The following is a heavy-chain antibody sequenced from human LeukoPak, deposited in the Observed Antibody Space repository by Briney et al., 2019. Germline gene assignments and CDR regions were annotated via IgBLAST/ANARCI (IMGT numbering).Heavy chain of an antibody. CDR1: GFIVSSDY. Sequence: GGSLRLSCAASGFIVSSDYISWVRQAPGKGLEWVSIVYSSGTTFYADSVKGRFTTSRDNSKNTVYLQMKSLRAEDTAVYYCARVIVAAFDYWGQGALVTVSS. D-gene: IGHD6-13*01. V-gene: IGHV3-53*01. CDR2: VYSSGTT. J-gene: IGHJ4*02. CDR3: ARVIVAAFDY.